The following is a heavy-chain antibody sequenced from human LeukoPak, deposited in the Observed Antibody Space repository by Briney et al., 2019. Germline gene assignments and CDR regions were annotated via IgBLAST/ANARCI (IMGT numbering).Heavy chain of an antibody. V-gene: IGHV4-30-2*01. D-gene: IGHD6-13*01. CDR3: AREGIAAAGMRNFDY. Sequence: QTLSLTCTVSGGSISSGGYYWSWIRQPPGKGLEWIGYIYHSGSTYYNPSLKSRVTISVDRSKNQFSLKLSSVTAADTAVYYCAREGIAAAGMRNFDYWGQGTLVTVSS. J-gene: IGHJ4*02. CDR1: GGSISSGGYY. CDR2: IYHSGST.